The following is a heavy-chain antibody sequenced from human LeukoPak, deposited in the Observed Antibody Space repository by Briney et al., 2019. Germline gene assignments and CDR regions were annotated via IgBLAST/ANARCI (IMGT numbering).Heavy chain of an antibody. CDR2: ITWNSRIV. CDR1: GFTFDDYA. Sequence: GGSLRLSCAASGFTFDDYAMYWVRQAPGKGLEWVSGITWNSRIVAYADSVKGRFTISRDNAKNSLYLQMNSLRAEDTALYYCAKALCDSSGFYIYYGMDVWGQGTTVTVAS. D-gene: IGHD3-22*01. V-gene: IGHV3-9*01. J-gene: IGHJ6*02. CDR3: AKALCDSSGFYIYYGMDV.